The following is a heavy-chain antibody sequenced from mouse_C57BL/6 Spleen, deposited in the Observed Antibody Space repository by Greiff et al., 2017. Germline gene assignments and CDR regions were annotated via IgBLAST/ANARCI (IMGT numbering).Heavy chain of an antibody. V-gene: IGHV1-42*01. J-gene: IGHJ4*01. CDR1: GYSFTGYY. CDR3: ARGGLLRGAMDY. Sequence: EVQLQQSGPELVKPGASVKISCKASGYSFTGYYMNWVKQSPEKSLEWIGEINPSTGGTTYNQKFKAKATLTVDKSSSTAYMQLKSLTSEDSAVYYCARGGLLRGAMDYWGQGTSVTVSS. D-gene: IGHD1-1*01. CDR2: INPSTGGT.